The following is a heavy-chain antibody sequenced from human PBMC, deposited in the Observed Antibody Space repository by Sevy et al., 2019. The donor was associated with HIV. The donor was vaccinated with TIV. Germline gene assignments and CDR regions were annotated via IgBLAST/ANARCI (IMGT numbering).Heavy chain of an antibody. J-gene: IGHJ6*01. V-gene: IGHV3-9*01. Sequence: GGSLRLSCAASGFTFDDYAMHWVRQAPGKGLEWVSGISWNSGSIGYADSVKGRFTIYRDNAKNSLYLQMRRLRTEDTTLNYCANGGIAGRSGYCYGMDIWGHGTTVTVSS. CDR2: ISWNSGSI. D-gene: IGHD6-6*01. CDR3: ANGGIAGRSGYCYGMDI. CDR1: GFTFDDYA.